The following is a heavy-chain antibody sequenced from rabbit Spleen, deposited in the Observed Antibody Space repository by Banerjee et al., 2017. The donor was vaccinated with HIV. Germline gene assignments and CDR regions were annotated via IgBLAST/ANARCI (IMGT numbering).Heavy chain of an antibody. D-gene: IGHD1-1*01. CDR2: ISAGSSGST. CDR1: GFSFSSRYW. J-gene: IGHJ6*01. V-gene: IGHV1S45*01. Sequence: EESGGGLVKPEGSLTLTCTASGFSFSSRYWICWVRQAPGKGLEWIACISAGSSGSTYYASWVNGRFSISETSSTTVTLQMTGLTAADTATYFCARGDNSLGNYGDFWGPGTLVTVS. CDR3: ARGDNSLGNYGDF.